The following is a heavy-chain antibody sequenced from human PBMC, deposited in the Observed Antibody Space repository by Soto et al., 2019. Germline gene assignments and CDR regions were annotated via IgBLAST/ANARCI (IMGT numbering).Heavy chain of an antibody. CDR1: GDSINDSY. CDR3: AKYGRTEAEGFTLDY. CDR2: IYYAGPT. Sequence: PSETLSLTFAVSGDSINDSYWSGIRQPPGKRVEWIGNIYYAGPTTYNPCLESGVTMSADTSKKQFSLKLNSVDAADTAVYYCAKYGRTEAEGFTLDYWGRGTLVTVSS. D-gene: IGHD6-13*01. V-gene: IGHV4-59*01. J-gene: IGHJ4*02.